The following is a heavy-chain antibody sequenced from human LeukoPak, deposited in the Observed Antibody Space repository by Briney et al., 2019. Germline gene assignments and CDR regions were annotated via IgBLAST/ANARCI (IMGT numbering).Heavy chain of an antibody. CDR2: MYHSGNT. CDR1: GYSISSGYY. CDR3: ARDKRDFYDSSRYYQNDAFDI. J-gene: IGHJ3*02. V-gene: IGHV4-38-2*02. D-gene: IGHD3-22*01. Sequence: PSETLSLTCTVSGYSISSGYYWGWIRQPPGKGLEWIGSMYHSGNTYYNPSLKSRVTISIDTSKNQFSLELSSVTAADTAVYYCARDKRDFYDSSRYYQNDAFDIWGQGTMVTVSS.